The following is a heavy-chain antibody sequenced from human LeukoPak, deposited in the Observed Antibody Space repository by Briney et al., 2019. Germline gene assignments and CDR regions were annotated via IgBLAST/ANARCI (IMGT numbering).Heavy chain of an antibody. CDR2: IRSKAYGGTT. V-gene: IGHV3-49*03. Sequence: PGGSLRLSCTASGFTFGDYAMSWFRQAPGKGLEWVGFIRSKAYGGTTEYAASVKGRFTISRDDSKSIAYLQMNSLKTEDTAVYYCTRDPGIAAAGTVLFDYWGQGTLVTVSS. CDR1: GFTFGDYA. J-gene: IGHJ4*02. D-gene: IGHD6-13*01. CDR3: TRDPGIAAAGTVLFDY.